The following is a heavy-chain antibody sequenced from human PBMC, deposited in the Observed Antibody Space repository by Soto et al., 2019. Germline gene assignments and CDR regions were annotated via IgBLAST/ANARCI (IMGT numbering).Heavy chain of an antibody. J-gene: IGHJ4*02. CDR2: AYNSGST. Sequence: QLQLQESGPGLVKPSETLSLTCTVSGGSISITNSYLIWIRQPPGKGLEWIGSAYNSGSTHSNPSLSSRVTISVDTSKNHFSLKLSSVTAADTAMYYCARNYYDRSGYFYWGQGTLVTVSS. V-gene: IGHV4-39*02. CDR3: ARNYYDRSGYFY. D-gene: IGHD3-22*01. CDR1: GGSISITNSY.